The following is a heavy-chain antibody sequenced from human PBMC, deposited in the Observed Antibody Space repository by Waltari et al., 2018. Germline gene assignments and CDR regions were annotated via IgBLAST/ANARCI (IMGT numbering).Heavy chain of an antibody. Sequence: QVQLQQWGAGQLQPSETLSLTCGVSGGSFSGYYWGWIRQPPGKGLAWVGETNHNGNRNDNPSLRIRVTMLRDTSRSQFSLKVNSVTAADTAVYYCVRLEDCSGPGGNCYSGDSFALDVWGQGTTVTVSS. CDR3: VRLEDCSGPGGNCYSGDSFALDV. J-gene: IGHJ6*02. D-gene: IGHD2-15*01. CDR2: TNHNGNR. V-gene: IGHV4-34*02. CDR1: GGSFSGYY.